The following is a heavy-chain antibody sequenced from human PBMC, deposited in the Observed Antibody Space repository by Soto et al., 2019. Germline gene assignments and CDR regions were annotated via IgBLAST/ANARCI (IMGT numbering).Heavy chain of an antibody. CDR2: IYPGDSDT. CDR1: GFTFTSYW. V-gene: IGHV5-51*01. Sequence: PGESLKISCKGSGFTFTSYWIAWVRQMPGKGLEWMGIIYPGDSDTSYSPSFQGQVTISADKSINTAYLHWRSLKASDTAIYYCANHEGYCSTTTCYNFDYWGQGTLVTVSS. D-gene: IGHD2-2*01. CDR3: ANHEGYCSTTTCYNFDY. J-gene: IGHJ4*02.